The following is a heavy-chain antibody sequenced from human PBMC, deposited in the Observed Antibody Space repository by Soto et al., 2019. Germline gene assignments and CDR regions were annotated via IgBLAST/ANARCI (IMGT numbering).Heavy chain of an antibody. CDR1: GFTFSSYG. V-gene: IGHV3-33*01. J-gene: IGHJ1*01. Sequence: QPGGSLRLSCAASGFTFSSYGMHWVRQAPGKGLEWVAVIWYDGSNKYYADSVKGRFTISRDNSKSTLYLQMNSLRAEDTAVYYCARELFLGPGYSSGWYFQHWGQGTLVTVSS. CDR2: IWYDGSNK. CDR3: ARELFLGPGYSSGWYFQH. D-gene: IGHD6-19*01.